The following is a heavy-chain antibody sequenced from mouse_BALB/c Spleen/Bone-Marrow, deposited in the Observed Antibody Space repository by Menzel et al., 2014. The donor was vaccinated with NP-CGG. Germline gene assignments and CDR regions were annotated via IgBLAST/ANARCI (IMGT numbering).Heavy chain of an antibody. CDR2: IDPYYGGT. Sequence: EVQLQQPGPELEKPGAPVTISCKAFGYSFTGYSMNWVKQSNGKSLEWIGSIDPYYGGTTYNQKFKGKATLTVDKSSSTAYMQLKSLTSEDFAVYYCTRRGSSWCFDVWGAGTTVTVSS. D-gene: IGHD1-1*01. V-gene: IGHV1-39*01. CDR3: TRRGSSWCFDV. J-gene: IGHJ1*01. CDR1: GYSFTGYS.